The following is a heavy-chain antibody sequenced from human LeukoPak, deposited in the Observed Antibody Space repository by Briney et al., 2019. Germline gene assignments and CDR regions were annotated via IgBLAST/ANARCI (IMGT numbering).Heavy chain of an antibody. V-gene: IGHV4-34*01. CDR2: INHSGST. J-gene: IGHJ4*02. CDR1: GGSLSGYY. CDR3: AREPDYDFWSGSFDY. Sequence: SETLSLTCAVYGGSLSGYYWSWIRQPPGKGLEWIGEINHSGSTNYNPSLKSRVTISVDTSKNQFSLKLSSVTAADTAVYYCAREPDYDFWSGSFDYWGQGTPVTVSS. D-gene: IGHD3-3*01.